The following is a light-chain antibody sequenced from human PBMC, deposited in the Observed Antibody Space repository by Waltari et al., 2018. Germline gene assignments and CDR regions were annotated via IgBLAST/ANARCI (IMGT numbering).Light chain of an antibody. Sequence: QSALTQPASVSGSPGQSITISCTGTSSDIGDYNFVSWYQHHPGEAPKLVIYDVTNPPPGLSHRFSASKSGNTASLTISGLQAEDEANYVCASYTSSDSFVVFGGGTKLTVL. V-gene: IGLV2-14*03. CDR1: SSDIGDYNF. J-gene: IGLJ2*01. CDR3: ASYTSSDSFVV. CDR2: DVT.